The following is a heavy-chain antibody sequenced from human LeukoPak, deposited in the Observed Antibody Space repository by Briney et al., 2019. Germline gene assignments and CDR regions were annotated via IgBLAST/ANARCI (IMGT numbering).Heavy chain of an antibody. Sequence: ASVTVSCTASGGTFSSYAISWVRQAPGQGLEWMGWISAYNGNTNYAQKLQGRVTMTTDTSTSTAYMELRSLRSDDTAVYYCARDPYYDFWSGYYYYYGMDVWGQGTTVTVSS. V-gene: IGHV1-18*01. D-gene: IGHD3-3*01. J-gene: IGHJ6*02. CDR1: GGTFSSYA. CDR3: ARDPYYDFWSGYYYYYGMDV. CDR2: ISAYNGNT.